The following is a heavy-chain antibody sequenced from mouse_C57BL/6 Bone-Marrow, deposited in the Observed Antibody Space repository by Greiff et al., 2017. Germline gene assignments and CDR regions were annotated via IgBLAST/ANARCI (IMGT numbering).Heavy chain of an antibody. CDR1: GYTFTSYT. CDR2: INPSSGYT. J-gene: IGHJ1*03. Sequence: HVQLQQSWAELARPGASVKMSCKASGYTFTSYTMHWVKQRPGQGLEWIGYINPSSGYTKYNQKFKDKATLTADKSSSTAYMQLSSLTSEDSAVYYCARRGLRLWYFDVWGTGTTVTVSS. D-gene: IGHD2-2*01. CDR3: ARRGLRLWYFDV. V-gene: IGHV1-4*01.